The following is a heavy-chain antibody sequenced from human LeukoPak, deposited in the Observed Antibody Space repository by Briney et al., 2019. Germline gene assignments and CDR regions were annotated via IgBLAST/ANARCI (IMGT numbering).Heavy chain of an antibody. V-gene: IGHV3-30*03. J-gene: IGHJ3*02. CDR1: GFTFSSYG. CDR3: ASKMRWGEDAFDI. Sequence: GGSLRLSCAASGFTFSSYGMHWVRQAPGKGLEWVAVISYDGSNKYYADSVKGRFTISRDNSKNTLYLQMNSLRAEDTAVYYCASKMRWGEDAFDIWGQGTMVTVSS. CDR2: ISYDGSNK. D-gene: IGHD7-27*01.